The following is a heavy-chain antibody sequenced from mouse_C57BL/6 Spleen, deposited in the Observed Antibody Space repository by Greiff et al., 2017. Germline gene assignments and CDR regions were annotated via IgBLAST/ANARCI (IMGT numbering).Heavy chain of an antibody. J-gene: IGHJ4*01. V-gene: IGHV1-52*01. Sequence: VQLQQPGAELVRPGSSVKLSCKASGYTFTSYWMHWVKQRPIQGLEWIGNIDPSDSETHYDQKFKDKATLTVDKSSSTAYMQLSSLTSEDSAVYYCARLGPDGYSYAMDYWGQGTSVTVSS. CDR2: IDPSDSET. CDR3: ARLGPDGYSYAMDY. D-gene: IGHD2-3*01. CDR1: GYTFTSYW.